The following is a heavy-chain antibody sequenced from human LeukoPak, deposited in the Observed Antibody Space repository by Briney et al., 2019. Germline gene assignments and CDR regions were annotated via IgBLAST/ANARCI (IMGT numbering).Heavy chain of an antibody. V-gene: IGHV3-23*01. CDR3: ARDNTYGVGGRAFDI. D-gene: IGHD4-17*01. Sequence: PGGSLRLSCAASGFTFSSYAMSWIRQAPGKGLEWVSAISGSGGSTYYADSVKGRFTISRDNSKNTLYLQMNNLRAEDTAVYYCARDNTYGVGGRAFDIWGQGTMVTVSS. CDR1: GFTFSSYA. J-gene: IGHJ3*02. CDR2: ISGSGGST.